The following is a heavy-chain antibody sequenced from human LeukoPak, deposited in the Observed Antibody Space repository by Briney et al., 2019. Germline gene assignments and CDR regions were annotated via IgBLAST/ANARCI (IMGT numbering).Heavy chain of an antibody. V-gene: IGHV4-59*12. CDR3: ARDGRRGSYGDAFDL. D-gene: IGHD1-26*01. J-gene: IGHJ3*01. Sequence: PSETLSLTCTVSGGSMSSYYWSWIRQPPGEGLEWIGYINYSGSTTYNPSLRSRVTISVDTSKNQFSLKLSSVTTADTAVYYCARDGRRGSYGDAFDLWGQGTMVTVSS. CDR2: INYSGST. CDR1: GGSMSSYY.